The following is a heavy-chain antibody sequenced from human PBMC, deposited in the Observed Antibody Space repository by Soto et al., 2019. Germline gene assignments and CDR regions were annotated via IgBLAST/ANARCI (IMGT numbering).Heavy chain of an antibody. D-gene: IGHD2-21*02. CDR2: INPSGDST. CDR3: ARSIVVVTALDY. CDR1: GYTFTSYY. Sequence: GASLKVSCKASGYTFTSYYIHWVRQAPGQGLEWMGIINPSGDSTNYAQKFQGRVTMTRDTSTSTVYMELNSLRSEDTAVYYCARSIVVVTALDYWGQGTLVTVSS. V-gene: IGHV1-46*01. J-gene: IGHJ4*02.